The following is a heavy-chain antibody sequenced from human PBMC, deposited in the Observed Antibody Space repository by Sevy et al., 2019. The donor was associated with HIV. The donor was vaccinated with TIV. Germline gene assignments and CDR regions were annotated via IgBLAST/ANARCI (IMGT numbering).Heavy chain of an antibody. CDR3: ARGLYSSSWEAWFDP. J-gene: IGHJ5*02. D-gene: IGHD6-13*01. CDR1: GYTFTNYG. Sequence: ASVKVSCKASGYTFTNYGISWVRQAPGQGLEWMGWINVYNGDTVYAQKVQGRVTVTTDTSTSTAYMELRSLGSDDTAVYYCARGLYSSSWEAWFDPWGQGTLVTVSS. V-gene: IGHV1-18*04. CDR2: INVYNGDT.